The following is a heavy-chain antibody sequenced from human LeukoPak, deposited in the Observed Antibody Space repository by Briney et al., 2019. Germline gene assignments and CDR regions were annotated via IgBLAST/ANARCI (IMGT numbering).Heavy chain of an antibody. CDR2: INPSGGST. CDR3: ARAIAALYGMDV. V-gene: IGHV1-46*01. CDR1: GYTFTSYY. D-gene: IGHD6-13*01. J-gene: IGHJ6*02. Sequence: ASVKVSCKASGYTFTSYYMHWVRQAPGQGLEWMGIINPSGGSTSYAQKFQGGVTMTRDTSTSTVYMELSSLRSEDTAVYYCARAIAALYGMDVWGQGTTVTVSS.